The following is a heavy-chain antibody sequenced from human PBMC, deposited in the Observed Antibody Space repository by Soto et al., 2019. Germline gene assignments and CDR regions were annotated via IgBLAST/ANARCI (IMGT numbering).Heavy chain of an antibody. V-gene: IGHV4-61*01. J-gene: IGHJ4*02. CDR2: IYYSGST. Sequence: PSETLSFTCSLSGISVRSGSHHRCWIRQSPGKGLEWIGFIYYSGSTNYNPSIESRVTISVDTSKNQFSLKVSSVTAAATAMYLCARDPRGYSCSHFLDQWGQRSLV. CDR3: ARDPRGYSCSHFLDQ. CDR1: GISVRSGSHH. D-gene: IGHD6-6*01.